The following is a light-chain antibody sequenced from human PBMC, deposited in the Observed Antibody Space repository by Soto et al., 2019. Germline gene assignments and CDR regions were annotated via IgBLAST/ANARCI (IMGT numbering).Light chain of an antibody. J-gene: IGLJ3*02. Sequence: QSVLTQPPSVSGAPGQRVTISCTGTSSHVGGYGYVSWYQQHPGKAPKLLIFEVINRPSGVSHRFSGSKSGNTASLTISGLQAEEEADYYCNSYTSASTWVFGGGTKLTVL. CDR1: SSHVGGYGY. V-gene: IGLV2-14*01. CDR2: EVI. CDR3: NSYTSASTWV.